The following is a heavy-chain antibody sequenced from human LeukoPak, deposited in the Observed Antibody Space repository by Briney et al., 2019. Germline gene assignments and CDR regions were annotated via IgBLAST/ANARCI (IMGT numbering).Heavy chain of an antibody. CDR1: GGSISSGTYY. CDR2: IYYSGST. J-gene: IGHJ5*02. Sequence: SETLSLTCTVSGGSISSGTYYWGWIRQPPGKGLEWIGSIYYSGSTYYTPSLKSQVTISVDTSRNQFSLKLSSVTAADTAMYYCARGAYTSSRFDPWGQGTLVTVSS. D-gene: IGHD6-6*01. CDR3: ARGAYTSSRFDP. V-gene: IGHV4-39*01.